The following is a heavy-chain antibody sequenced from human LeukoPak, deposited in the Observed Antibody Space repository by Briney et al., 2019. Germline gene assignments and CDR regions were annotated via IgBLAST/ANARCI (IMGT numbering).Heavy chain of an antibody. CDR1: GGSISSYY. Sequence: RPSETLSLTCTVSGGSISSYYWSWIRQPPGKGLEWVGYIYYSGSTNYNPSLKSRVTISVDTSKNQFSLKLSSVTAADTAVYYCARASSSGKAVGTFDIWGQGTMVTVSS. CDR3: ARASSSGKAVGTFDI. CDR2: IYYSGST. V-gene: IGHV4-59*01. D-gene: IGHD3-22*01. J-gene: IGHJ3*02.